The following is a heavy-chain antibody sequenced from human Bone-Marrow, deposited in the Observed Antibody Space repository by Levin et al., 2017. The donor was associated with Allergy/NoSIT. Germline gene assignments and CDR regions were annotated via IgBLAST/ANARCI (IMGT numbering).Heavy chain of an antibody. J-gene: IGHJ6*02. CDR3: ARAKRYSGYDLSPRFADYYYYGMDV. V-gene: IGHV1-69*13. Sequence: SVKVSCKASGGTFSSYAISWVRQAPGQGLEWMGGIIPIFGTANYAQKFQGRVTITADESTSTAYMELSSLRSEDTAVYYCARAKRYSGYDLSPRFADYYYYGMDVWGQGTTVTVSS. D-gene: IGHD5-12*01. CDR2: IIPIFGTA. CDR1: GGTFSSYA.